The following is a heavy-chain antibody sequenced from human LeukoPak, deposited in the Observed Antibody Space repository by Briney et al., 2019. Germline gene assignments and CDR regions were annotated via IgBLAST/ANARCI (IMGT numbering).Heavy chain of an antibody. Sequence: SVKVSCKASGGTFSSYAISWVRQAPGQGLEWMGRIIPILGIANYAQKFQGRVTITADKSTSTAYMELSSLRSEDTAVYYCARDAAAGTGFDYWGQGTLVTVSS. J-gene: IGHJ4*02. CDR3: ARDAAAGTGFDY. D-gene: IGHD6-13*01. CDR1: GGTFSSYA. V-gene: IGHV1-69*04. CDR2: IIPILGIA.